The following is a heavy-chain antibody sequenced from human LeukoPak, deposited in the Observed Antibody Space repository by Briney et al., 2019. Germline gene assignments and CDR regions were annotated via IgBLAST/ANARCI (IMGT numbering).Heavy chain of an antibody. J-gene: IGHJ4*02. V-gene: IGHV3-30*02. Sequence: GGSLRLSCAASGFTFSTYAMHWVRQAPGKGLEWVAFIWPDGSKKYYADSVKGRFAISRENSKNTVYLQMNDLSREDTALYFCAKISSSAESNFDYWGEGTLLTVSS. CDR2: IWPDGSKK. D-gene: IGHD6-25*01. CDR1: GFTFSTYA. CDR3: AKISSSAESNFDY.